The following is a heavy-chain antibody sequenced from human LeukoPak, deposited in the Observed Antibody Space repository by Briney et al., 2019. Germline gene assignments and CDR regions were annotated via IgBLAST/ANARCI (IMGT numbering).Heavy chain of an antibody. CDR1: GGSISSYY. D-gene: IGHD2-8*01. Sequence: SETLSLTCTVSGGSISSYYWSWIRQPPGKGLEWIGYIYYSGSTNYNPSLKSRVTISVDTSKNQLSLKLSSVTAADTAVYYCASSASIVLMVYATDYWGQGTLVTVSS. V-gene: IGHV4-59*01. J-gene: IGHJ4*02. CDR3: ASSASIVLMVYATDY. CDR2: IYYSGST.